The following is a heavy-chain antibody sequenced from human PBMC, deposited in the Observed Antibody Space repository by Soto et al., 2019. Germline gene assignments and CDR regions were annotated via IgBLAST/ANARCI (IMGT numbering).Heavy chain of an antibody. D-gene: IGHD5-12*01. J-gene: IGHJ5*02. V-gene: IGHV1-69*15. CDR2: IIPIFGTK. Sequence: QVHLVQSGAEVKKPGSSVNVSCKASGGTFSNYAITWVRQAPGQGLEWVGRIIPIFGTKNVAQKFQGRVTINADESTTTAYMELSGLRSDDTAVYYCAKDGGADGYFGNWLDPWGQGTLVTVSS. CDR3: AKDGGADGYFGNWLDP. CDR1: GGTFSNYA.